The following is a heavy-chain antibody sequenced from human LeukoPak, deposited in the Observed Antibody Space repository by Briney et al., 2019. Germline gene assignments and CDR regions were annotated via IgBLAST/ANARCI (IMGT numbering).Heavy chain of an antibody. Sequence: GESLRISCKGSGYSFSSYWISWVRQMPGKGLEWMGKIDPSDSYTAYSPSFQRHVTISADRSVSTAYLQWSSLNASDTAMYYCARPAVAVQNWYFDLWGRGTLFTVSS. J-gene: IGHJ2*01. CDR1: GYSFSSYW. CDR3: ARPAVAVQNWYFDL. D-gene: IGHD6-19*01. CDR2: IDPSDSYT. V-gene: IGHV5-10-1*01.